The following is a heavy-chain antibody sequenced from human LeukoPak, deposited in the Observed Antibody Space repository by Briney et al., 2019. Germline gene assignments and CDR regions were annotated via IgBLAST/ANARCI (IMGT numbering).Heavy chain of an antibody. D-gene: IGHD6-13*01. CDR2: ISSSSSTI. V-gene: IGHV3-48*04. CDR1: GFTFSNYN. Sequence: GGSLRLSCAASGFTFSNYNMNWVRQAPGKGLEWVSYISSSSSTIYYADSVKGRFTISRDNAKNSLYLQMNSLRAEDTAVYYCARGAAAIYYYYMDVWGKGTTVTVSS. CDR3: ARGAAAIYYYYMDV. J-gene: IGHJ6*03.